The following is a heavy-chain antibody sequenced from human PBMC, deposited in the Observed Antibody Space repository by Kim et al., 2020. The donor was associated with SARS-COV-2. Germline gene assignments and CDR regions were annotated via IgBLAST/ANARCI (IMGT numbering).Heavy chain of an antibody. CDR2: IFYNGRT. CDR1: GDSITSNS. J-gene: IGHJ4*02. CDR3: ARIPHGDIYGYFDY. V-gene: IGHV4-59*01. D-gene: IGHD5-18*01. Sequence: SETLSLTCTVSGDSITSNSWAWIRQPPGRGLEWVAYIFYNGRTKYNPSFESRVTISADTSTAQSYLRLSSLTAADTAVYYCARIPHGDIYGYFDYWGQG.